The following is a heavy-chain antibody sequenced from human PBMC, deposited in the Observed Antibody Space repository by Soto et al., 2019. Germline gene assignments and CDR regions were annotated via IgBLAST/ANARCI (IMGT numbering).Heavy chain of an antibody. Sequence: QVQLVQSGAEVKKPGASGKVSCKASGYTFTSYGISWVRQAPGQGLEWMGWISGYNGNTNTAQKLQGRVTMTTDTSTTTAYMELRSLRSDDTAVYYCARGRTSSPSFYVMDVWGQGTTVTVSS. CDR2: ISGYNGNT. CDR1: GYTFTSYG. J-gene: IGHJ6*02. CDR3: ARGRTSSPSFYVMDV. V-gene: IGHV1-18*01. D-gene: IGHD6-13*01.